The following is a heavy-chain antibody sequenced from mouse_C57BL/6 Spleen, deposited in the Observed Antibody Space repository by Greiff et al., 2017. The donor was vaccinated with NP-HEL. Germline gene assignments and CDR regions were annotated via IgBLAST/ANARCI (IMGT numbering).Heavy chain of an antibody. D-gene: IGHD2-1*01. J-gene: IGHJ4*01. CDR3: ARYGTHYAMEY. V-gene: IGHV1-80*01. CDR2: IYPGDGDT. Sequence: VQLQQSGAELVKPGASVKISCKASGYAFSSYWMNWVKQRPGKGLEWIGQIYPGDGDTNYNGKFKGKATLTADKSSSTAYMQLSSLTAEDSAVYFCARYGTHYAMEYWGQGTSVTVSS. CDR1: GYAFSSYW.